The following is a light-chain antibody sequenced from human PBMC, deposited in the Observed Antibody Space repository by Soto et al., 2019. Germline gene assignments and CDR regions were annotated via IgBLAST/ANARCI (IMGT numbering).Light chain of an antibody. Sequence: DIQMTQSPSTLSASVGDRVTITCRASQSISSWLAWYQQKPGKAPKLLIYDASSLESGVPSRFSGSGSGTEFTLTISRLQPDDFATYYCQQYNSYWTFCQGTKVEIK. CDR3: QQYNSYWT. V-gene: IGKV1-5*01. J-gene: IGKJ1*01. CDR2: DAS. CDR1: QSISSW.